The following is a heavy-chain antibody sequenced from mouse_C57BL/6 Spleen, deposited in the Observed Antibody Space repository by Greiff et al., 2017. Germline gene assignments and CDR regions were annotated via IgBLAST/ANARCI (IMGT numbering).Heavy chain of an antibody. V-gene: IGHV2-9*01. D-gene: IGHD4-1*01. Sequence: VQAVVSGPGLVAPSQSLSITCTVFGLSLTSYGVDWVRKPPGKGLEWLGVLWGGGSTNYNSALMSRLSISKDNSKSQVFLKMNSLRTDDTAMYYCAKRNWYAMDYWGQGTSGTGTS. J-gene: IGHJ4*01. CDR2: LWGGGST. CDR3: AKRNWYAMDY. CDR1: GLSLTSYG.